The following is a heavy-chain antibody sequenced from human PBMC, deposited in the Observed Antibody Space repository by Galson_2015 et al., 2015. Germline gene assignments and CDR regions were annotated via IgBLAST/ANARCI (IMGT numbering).Heavy chain of an antibody. Sequence: SLRLSCAASGFTFSSYGMHWVRQAPGKGLEWVAVIWYDGSNKYYADSVKGRFTISRDNSKNTLYLQMNSLRAEDTAVYYCARQMLAGVDKWYFQHWGQGTLVTVSS. CDR2: IWYDGSNK. CDR1: GFTFSSYG. D-gene: IGHD2-8*01. J-gene: IGHJ1*01. CDR3: ARQMLAGVDKWYFQH. V-gene: IGHV3-33*01.